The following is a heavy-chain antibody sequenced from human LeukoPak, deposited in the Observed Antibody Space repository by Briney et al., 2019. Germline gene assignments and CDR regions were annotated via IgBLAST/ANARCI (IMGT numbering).Heavy chain of an antibody. CDR2: TYNSGNP. V-gene: IGHV4-4*07. Sequence: PSETLSLTSTVPVGSISSYNWSCIRPPAREGLEWIGHTYNSGNPNYNPPLKSRVTMSVDKSKNQFSLKLSSVTAADTAVYYCARSGSTGRGTTFDYWGQGTLVTVSS. CDR3: ARSGSTGRGTTFDY. J-gene: IGHJ4*02. CDR1: VGSISSYN. D-gene: IGHD2/OR15-2a*01.